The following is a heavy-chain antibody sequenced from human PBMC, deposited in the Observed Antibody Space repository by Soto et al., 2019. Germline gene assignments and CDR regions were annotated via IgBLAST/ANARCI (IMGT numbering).Heavy chain of an antibody. CDR3: ARAGGTTVTGLWHFDS. J-gene: IGHJ4*02. V-gene: IGHV3-33*01. D-gene: IGHD4-17*01. Sequence: GGSLRLSCEASGFTFNTYSRHWVRQPPGKGLEWLAAIWYDGTQKYYADSVTGRFIISRDNYKKTLYLEMNSLRAEDTAVYYCARAGGTTVTGLWHFDSWGQGTLVTVSS. CDR2: IWYDGTQK. CDR1: GFTFNTYS.